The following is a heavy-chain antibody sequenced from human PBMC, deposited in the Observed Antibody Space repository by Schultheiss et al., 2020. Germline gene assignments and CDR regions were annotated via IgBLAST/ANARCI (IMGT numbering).Heavy chain of an antibody. CDR3: ARDRPVRFDY. CDR1: GFTFSSYW. V-gene: IGHV3-23*01. D-gene: IGHD3-16*02. CDR2: ISGSGGST. Sequence: GGSLRLSCAASGFTFSSYWMHWVRQAPGKGLEWVSAISGSGGSTYYADSVKGRFTISRDNSKNTLYLQMNSLRAEDTAVYYCARDRPVRFDYWGQGTLVTVSS. J-gene: IGHJ4*02.